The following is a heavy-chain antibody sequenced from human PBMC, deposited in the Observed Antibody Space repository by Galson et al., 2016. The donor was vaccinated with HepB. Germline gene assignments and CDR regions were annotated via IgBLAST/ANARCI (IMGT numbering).Heavy chain of an antibody. D-gene: IGHD1-1*01. CDR1: GFTISAYA. CDR2: IRGDGGST. CDR3: VQDSIGTTGRPVN. J-gene: IGHJ4*02. V-gene: IGHV3-64D*06. Sequence: SLRLSCAASGFTISAYAMHWVRQAPGKGLESVSLIRGDGGSTYYADSVKGRFTISRDNSRNTVHLQMSSLRPEDTAIYFCVQDSIGTTGRPVNWGQGTLVTVSS.